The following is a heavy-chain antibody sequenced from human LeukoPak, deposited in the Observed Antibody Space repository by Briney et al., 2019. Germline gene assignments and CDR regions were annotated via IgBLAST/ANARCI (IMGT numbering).Heavy chain of an antibody. CDR3: ARYSVVVPAAIYYYYMDV. J-gene: IGHJ6*03. V-gene: IGHV1-8*01. D-gene: IGHD2-2*01. Sequence: ASVKVSCKASGYTFTSYDINWVRQATGQGLEWMGWMNPNSGHTGYAQKFQGRLTMTRNASISTAYMELSSLRSEDTAVYYCARYSVVVPAAIYYYYMDVWGKGTTVTVSS. CDR2: MNPNSGHT. CDR1: GYTFTSYD.